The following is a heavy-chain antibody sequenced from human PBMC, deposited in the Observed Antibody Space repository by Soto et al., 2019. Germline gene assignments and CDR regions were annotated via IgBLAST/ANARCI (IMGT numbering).Heavy chain of an antibody. D-gene: IGHD3-16*01. J-gene: IGHJ6*03. CDR3: ARGRDDYIWGAQFLLDYYYYMDV. CDR2: VYYSGST. Sequence: SETLSLTCTVSGGSVSSSSYYWGWVRQPPGKGLEWIGSVYYSGSTYYNPSLESRVTISVDKSKNQFSLKLSSVSAADTAVYYCARGRDDYIWGAQFLLDYYYYMDVWGKGTTVTVSS. CDR1: GGSVSSSSYY. V-gene: IGHV4-39*01.